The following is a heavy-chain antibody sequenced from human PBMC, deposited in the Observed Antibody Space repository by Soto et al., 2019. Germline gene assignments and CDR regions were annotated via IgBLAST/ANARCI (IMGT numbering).Heavy chain of an antibody. V-gene: IGHV4-59*01. CDR3: ARVEYYGSGSYPNWFDP. CDR2: IYYSGST. D-gene: IGHD3-10*01. J-gene: IGHJ5*02. Sequence: SETLSLTCTVSGGSISSYYWSWIRQPPGKGLEWIGYIYYSGSTNYNPSLKSRVTISVDTSKNQFSLKLSSVTAADTAVYYCARVEYYGSGSYPNWFDPWGQGTLVTVSS. CDR1: GGSISSYY.